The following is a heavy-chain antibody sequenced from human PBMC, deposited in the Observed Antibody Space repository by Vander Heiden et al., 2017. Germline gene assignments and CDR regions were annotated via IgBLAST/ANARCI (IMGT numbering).Heavy chain of an antibody. D-gene: IGHD6-13*01. V-gene: IGHV3-23*01. CDR3: AKAAAAGINWFDP. CDR2: VSGSGGST. Sequence: EVQLLESVGGLVQPGGSLRLSCAASGFTFSSYAMSWVRQAPGKGLEWVSAVSGSGGSTYYADSVKGRFTISRDNSKNTLFLQMKSLRAEDTAIYYCAKAAAAGINWFDPWGQGTLVTVSS. J-gene: IGHJ5*02. CDR1: GFTFSSYA.